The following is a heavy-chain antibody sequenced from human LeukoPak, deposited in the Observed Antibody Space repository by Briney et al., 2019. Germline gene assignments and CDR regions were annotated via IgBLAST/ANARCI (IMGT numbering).Heavy chain of an antibody. CDR3: ARLPARGIAAAGSDY. CDR1: GFTFSSYW. D-gene: IGHD6-13*01. J-gene: IGHJ4*02. CDR2: IKQDGSEK. V-gene: IGHV3-7*01. Sequence: PGGSLRLSCAASGFTFSSYWMSWVRQAPGKGLERVANIKQDGSEKYYVDSVKGRFTISRDNAKNSLYLQMNSLRAEDTAVYYCARLPARGIAAAGSDYWGQGTLVTVSS.